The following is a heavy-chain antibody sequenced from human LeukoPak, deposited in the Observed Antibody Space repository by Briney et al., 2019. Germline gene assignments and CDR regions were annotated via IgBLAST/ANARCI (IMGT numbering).Heavy chain of an antibody. V-gene: IGHV4-59*01. CDR2: IYYTGRT. J-gene: IGHJ5*02. D-gene: IGHD3-9*01. CDR3: ARGGTYNDILSFDP. Sequence: SETLSLTCTVSGGSISYYYWTWIRQSPGKGQEWIGQIYYTGRTYYNPSLERRVTISLDTSRIQFSLIMTSVTAADTAMYYCARGGTYNDILSFDPWGQGTLVSVSS. CDR1: GGSISYYY.